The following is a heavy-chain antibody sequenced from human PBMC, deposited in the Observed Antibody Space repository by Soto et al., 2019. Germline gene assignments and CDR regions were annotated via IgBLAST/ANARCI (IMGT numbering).Heavy chain of an antibody. CDR2: TYYRSKWYN. Sequence: SQTLSLTCVISGDSVSSNSAAWNWIRQSPSRGLEWLGRTYYRSKWYNDYAVSVKSRITINPDTSKNQFSLQLNSVTPEDTAVYYCARDNSSSAGLGFYYYYGMDVWGQGTTVTVSS. D-gene: IGHD6-6*01. CDR3: ARDNSSSAGLGFYYYYGMDV. V-gene: IGHV6-1*01. J-gene: IGHJ6*02. CDR1: GDSVSSNSAA.